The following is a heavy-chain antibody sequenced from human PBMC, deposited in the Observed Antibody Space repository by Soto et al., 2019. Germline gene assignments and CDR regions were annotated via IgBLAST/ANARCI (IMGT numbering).Heavy chain of an antibody. Sequence: ASETLSLTCVVYGYSISSGYYWGWIRQPPGKGLEWIGSGYHTGSTYYNPSLKSRVTMSVDTSKNQFSLKLSSVTAADTAVYYCARGGIEVVGVVPHWFDPWGQGTLVTVSS. J-gene: IGHJ5*02. CDR1: GYSISSGYY. CDR2: GYHTGST. CDR3: ARGGIEVVGVVPHWFDP. D-gene: IGHD2-15*01. V-gene: IGHV4-38-2*01.